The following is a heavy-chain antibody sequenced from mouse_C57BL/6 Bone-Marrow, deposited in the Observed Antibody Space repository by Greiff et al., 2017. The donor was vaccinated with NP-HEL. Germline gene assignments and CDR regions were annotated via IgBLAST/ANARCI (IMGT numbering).Heavy chain of an antibody. V-gene: IGHV1-54*01. CDR3: ARWLLNWYFDV. CDR1: GYAFTNYL. D-gene: IGHD2-3*01. J-gene: IGHJ1*03. Sequence: VQLQQSGAELARPGTSVKVSCKASGYAFTNYLIEWVKQRPGQGLEWIGVINPGSGGTNYNEQFKGKATLTADKSSSNSYMQLSSLTSDDSAVYFCARWLLNWYFDVWGTGTTVTVSS. CDR2: INPGSGGT.